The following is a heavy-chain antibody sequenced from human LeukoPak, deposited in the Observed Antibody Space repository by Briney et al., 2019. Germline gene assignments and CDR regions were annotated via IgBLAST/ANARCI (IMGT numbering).Heavy chain of an antibody. CDR2: IKQDGSEK. V-gene: IGHV3-7*01. D-gene: IGHD1-26*01. J-gene: IGHJ5*02. CDR3: TRNSGSHP. CDR1: GFTFSNYW. Sequence: GGSLRLSCAASGFTFSNYWMTWVRQAPGRGLEWVANIKQDGSEKYYVDPVKGRFTISRDNAKNSLYLQMNSLRAEDTAVYYCTRNSGSHPWGQGTLVTVSS.